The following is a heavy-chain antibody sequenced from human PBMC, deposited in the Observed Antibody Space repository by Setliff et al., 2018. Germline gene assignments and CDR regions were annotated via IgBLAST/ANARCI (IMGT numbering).Heavy chain of an antibody. Sequence: GGSMRLSCAGSGFAVSGAYMSWVRQAPGKGLEWVGAIYSDDARTFHADSVKGRFTISRDNSKNTLYLQMNSLRPEDTAVYYCARTCSGSGCYAGLESWGEGTPVTVSS. D-gene: IGHD2-15*01. V-gene: IGHV3-66*02. J-gene: IGHJ4*02. CDR1: GFAVSGAY. CDR2: IYSDDART. CDR3: ARTCSGSGCYAGLES.